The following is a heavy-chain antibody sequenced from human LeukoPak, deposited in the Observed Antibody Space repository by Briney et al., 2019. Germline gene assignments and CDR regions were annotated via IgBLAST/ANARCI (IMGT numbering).Heavy chain of an antibody. CDR3: ARDPSGIAVAGEYYFDY. CDR1: GGTFSSYA. Sequence: ASVKVSCKASGGTFSSYAISWVRQAPGQGLEWMGGIIPIFGTANYAQKFQGRVTITADKSTSTAYMELSSLRSEDTAVYYCARDPSGIAVAGEYYFDYWGQGTLVTVSS. V-gene: IGHV1-69*06. J-gene: IGHJ4*02. CDR2: IIPIFGTA. D-gene: IGHD6-19*01.